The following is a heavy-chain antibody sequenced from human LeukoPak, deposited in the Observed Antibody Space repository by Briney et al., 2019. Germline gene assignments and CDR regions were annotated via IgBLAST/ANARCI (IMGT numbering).Heavy chain of an antibody. CDR2: IIPILGIA. D-gene: IGHD2-15*01. CDR3: ARDLDEAASSLDY. CDR1: GGTFSSYA. Sequence: ASVKVSCKASGGTFSSYAISWVRQAPGQGLEWMGRIIPILGIANYAQKFQGRVTITADKSTSTAYMELSSLRSEDTAVYYCARDLDEAASSLDYWGQGTLVTVSS. J-gene: IGHJ4*02. V-gene: IGHV1-69*04.